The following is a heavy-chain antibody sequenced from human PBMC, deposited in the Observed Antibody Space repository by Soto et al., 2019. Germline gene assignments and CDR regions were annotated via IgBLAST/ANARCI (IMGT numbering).Heavy chain of an antibody. J-gene: IGHJ4*02. CDR3: ARAGGLGAVAADY. V-gene: IGHV4-30-2*01. CDR1: GGSISSGGSS. CDR2: IYHSGST. Sequence: QLQLQESGSGLVKPSQTLSLTCAVSGGSISSGGSSWSWIRQPPGKGLEWIGYIYHSGSTSYNPSLKSRVTISVDRSKNQFSLELSSVPAADTAVYYCARAGGLGAVAADYWGQGTLVTVSS. D-gene: IGHD6-19*01.